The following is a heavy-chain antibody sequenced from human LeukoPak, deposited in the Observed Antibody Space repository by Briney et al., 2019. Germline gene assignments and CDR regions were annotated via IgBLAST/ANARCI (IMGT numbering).Heavy chain of an antibody. Sequence: GGSLRLSCSASGFTFSSYAMHWVRQAPGKGLEYVSAISSNGGSTYYADSVKGRFTISRNNSKNTLYLQMSSLRAEDTAVYYCVKSQYNWFDPWGQGTLVTVSS. J-gene: IGHJ5*02. CDR1: GFTFSSYA. D-gene: IGHD6-19*01. CDR3: VKSQYNWFDP. V-gene: IGHV3-64D*06. CDR2: ISSNGGST.